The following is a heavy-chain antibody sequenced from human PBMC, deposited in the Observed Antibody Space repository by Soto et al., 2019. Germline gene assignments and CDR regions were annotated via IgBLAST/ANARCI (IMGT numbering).Heavy chain of an antibody. Sequence: QVQLVQSGAEVKKPGASVKVSCKASGYTFTSYGISWVRQAPGQGLEWMGWISAYNGNTSYAQKLQGRVTMTTDTSTSTAYMELRSLRSDDTAVYYCARTDGSGSSPFYYYCGMDVWGQGTTVTVSS. J-gene: IGHJ6*02. CDR3: ARTDGSGSSPFYYYCGMDV. D-gene: IGHD3-10*01. V-gene: IGHV1-18*01. CDR1: GYTFTSYG. CDR2: ISAYNGNT.